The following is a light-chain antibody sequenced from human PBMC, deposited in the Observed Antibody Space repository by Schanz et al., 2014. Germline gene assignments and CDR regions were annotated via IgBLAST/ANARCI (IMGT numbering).Light chain of an antibody. CDR1: SNDIGDYNY. V-gene: IGLV2-11*01. CDR3: QSYDSSLSGWV. J-gene: IGLJ3*02. CDR2: DVN. Sequence: QSVLTQPRSVSGSPGQSVTISCTGTSNDIGDYNYVSWYQQHPGKAPKVMIYDVNKRPSGVPDRFSGSKSGNTASLTVSGLQAEDEADYYCQSYDSSLSGWVFGGGTKLTVL.